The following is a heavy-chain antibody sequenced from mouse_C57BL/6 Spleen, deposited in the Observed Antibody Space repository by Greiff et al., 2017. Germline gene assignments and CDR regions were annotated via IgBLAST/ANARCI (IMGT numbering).Heavy chain of an antibody. CDR2: ISYSGST. CDR3: ARGSNYVEGYFDY. J-gene: IGHJ2*01. V-gene: IGHV3-8*01. D-gene: IGHD2-5*01. CDR1: GYSITSDY. Sequence: EVKLMESGPGLAKPSQTLSLTCSVTGYSITSDYWNWIRKFPGNKLEYMGYISYSGSTYYNPSLKSRISITRDTSKNQYYLQLNSVTTEDTATYXCARGSNYVEGYFDYWGQGTTLTVAS.